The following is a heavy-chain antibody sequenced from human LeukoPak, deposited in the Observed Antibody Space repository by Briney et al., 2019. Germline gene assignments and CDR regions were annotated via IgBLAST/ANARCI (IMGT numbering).Heavy chain of an antibody. CDR2: IYYSGST. Sequence: SETLSLTCTVSGGSISSSSYYWGWIRQPPGKGLEWIGSIYYSGSTDYNPSLKSRVTISVDTSKNQFSLKLSSVTAAGTAVYYCARLASDYRSSWLAPYYFDYWGQGTLVTVSS. D-gene: IGHD6-13*01. J-gene: IGHJ4*02. CDR1: GGSISSSSYY. V-gene: IGHV4-39*01. CDR3: ARLASDYRSSWLAPYYFDY.